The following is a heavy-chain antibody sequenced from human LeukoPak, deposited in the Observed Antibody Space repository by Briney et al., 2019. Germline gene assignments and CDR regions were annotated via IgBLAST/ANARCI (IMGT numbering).Heavy chain of an antibody. CDR1: GGTFSSYA. Sequence: GASVKVSCKASGGTFSSYAISWVRQAPGQGLEWMGGIIPIFGTANYAQKFQGRVTITTDESTSTAYMELSSLRSEDTAVYYCARVRANYDSSGYYYFDYWGQGTLVTVSS. J-gene: IGHJ4*02. CDR2: IIPIFGTA. D-gene: IGHD3-22*01. V-gene: IGHV1-69*05. CDR3: ARVRANYDSSGYYYFDY.